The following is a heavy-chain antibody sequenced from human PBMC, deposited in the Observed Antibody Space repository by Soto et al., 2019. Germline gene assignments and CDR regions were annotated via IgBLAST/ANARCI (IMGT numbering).Heavy chain of an antibody. CDR2: ISYDRGNI. J-gene: IGHJ5*02. Sequence: QVQLVESGGGVVQPGKSLRLSCAASGFIFSSYGIHWVRQAPGKGLEWVALISYDRGNIFYGDSVKGRFTISRDNSNNTLYLQMNSLRPEDTAMYYCAKDRGRARYSGTYWLSWGQGTLVTVSS. CDR1: GFIFSSYG. V-gene: IGHV3-30*18. D-gene: IGHD1-26*01. CDR3: AKDRGRARYSGTYWLS.